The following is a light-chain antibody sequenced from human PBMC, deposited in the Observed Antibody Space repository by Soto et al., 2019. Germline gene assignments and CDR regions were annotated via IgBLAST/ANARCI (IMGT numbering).Light chain of an antibody. CDR2: GTS. CDR3: QQYKNWPPWT. CDR1: QSVSDN. Sequence: EIVMTQSPAALSVSPGERATLSCRASQSVSDNLAWYQQKPGQAPRLLIFGTSTRATGIPARFSGSGSGTELTLTIGSLQSEDFAVYYCQQYKNWPPWTLGQGTKVEIK. V-gene: IGKV3-15*01. J-gene: IGKJ1*01.